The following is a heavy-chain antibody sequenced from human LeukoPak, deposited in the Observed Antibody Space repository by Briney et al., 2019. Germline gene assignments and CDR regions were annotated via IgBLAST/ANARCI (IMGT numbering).Heavy chain of an antibody. CDR1: GYFISSGCY. V-gene: IGHV4-38-2*01. D-gene: IGHD5-18*01. CDR3: ARGDFYNYGKPFDS. CDR2: IDPGGST. J-gene: IGHJ4*02. Sequence: SSETLSLTCAVSGYFISSGCYWGWIRQPPGKGLEWIASIDPGGSTYYNPSLKSRVTISVDTSKNQFSLKLTSVTAADTAVYYCARGDFYNYGKPFDSWGQGTLVTVSS.